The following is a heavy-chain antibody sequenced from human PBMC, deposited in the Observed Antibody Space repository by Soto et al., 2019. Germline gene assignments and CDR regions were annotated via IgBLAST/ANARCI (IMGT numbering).Heavy chain of an antibody. V-gene: IGHV4-34*01. CDR2: INHSGST. CDR1: GGSFSGYY. Sequence: SETLSLTCAVYGGSFSGYYWSWIRQPPGKGLEWIGEINHSGSTNYNPSLKSRVTISVDTSKNQFSLKLSSVTAADTAVYYCARETHYGSGSPKRPLYYYYMDVWGKGTTVTVSS. D-gene: IGHD3-10*01. J-gene: IGHJ6*03. CDR3: ARETHYGSGSPKRPLYYYYMDV.